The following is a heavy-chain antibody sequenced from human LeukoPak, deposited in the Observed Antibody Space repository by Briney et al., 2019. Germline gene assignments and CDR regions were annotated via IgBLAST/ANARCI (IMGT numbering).Heavy chain of an antibody. CDR2: IYHSGST. CDR3: ARDNGVTDSYYFDY. J-gene: IGHJ4*02. D-gene: IGHD2-21*02. V-gene: IGHV4-4*02. CDR1: DDSISSSNW. Sequence: SETLSLTCTVSDDSISSSNWWSWVRQPPGKGLEWIGEIYHSGSTNYNPSLKSRVTISVDTSKNQFSLKLSSVTAADTAVYYCARDNGVTDSYYFDYWGQGALVTVSS.